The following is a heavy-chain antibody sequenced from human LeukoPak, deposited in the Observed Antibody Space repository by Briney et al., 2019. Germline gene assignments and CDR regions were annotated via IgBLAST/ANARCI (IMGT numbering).Heavy chain of an antibody. CDR2: IYHSGST. CDR1: GYFINSGYY. J-gene: IGHJ4*02. V-gene: IGHV4-38-2*01. D-gene: IGHD3-10*01. CDR3: ARGGYGSGDY. Sequence: SETLSLTCAVSGYFINSGYYWGWIRQPPGTGLEWIGSIYHSGSTYYNPSLKSRVTISIDTSKNQFSLRLSSVTAADTAVYYCARGGYGSGDYWGQGTLVTVSP.